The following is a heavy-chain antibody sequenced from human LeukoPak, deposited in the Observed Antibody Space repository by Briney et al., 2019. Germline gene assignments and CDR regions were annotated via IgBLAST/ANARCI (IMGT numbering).Heavy chain of an antibody. D-gene: IGHD2-2*01. Sequence: SEPLSLTCTVSGGFFGTDSWNWLRQPPGKELEWFGYIYYSGSTKYNPSLKSRVTLSVDTSKNQFSLKLYSVTAADTAVYYCARAVGYCTSSACYDNAFDIWGQGTMVTVS. CDR1: GGFFGTDS. J-gene: IGHJ3*02. CDR3: ARAVGYCTSSACYDNAFDI. V-gene: IGHV4-59*01. CDR2: IYYSGST.